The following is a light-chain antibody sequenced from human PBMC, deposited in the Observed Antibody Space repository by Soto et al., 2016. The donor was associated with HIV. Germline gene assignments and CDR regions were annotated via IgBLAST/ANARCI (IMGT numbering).Light chain of an antibody. J-gene: IGLJ2*01. CDR2: DDS. V-gene: IGLV3-21*03. CDR1: DIDSKS. Sequence: SYVLTQPPSVSVAPGKTAMITCEGNDIDSKSVHWYQQRPGQAPVLVVYDDSDRPSGIPERFSGSNSGNTATLTISRVEAGDEADYCCQVWDSSSDHPVFGGGTKLTV. CDR3: QVWDSSSDHPV.